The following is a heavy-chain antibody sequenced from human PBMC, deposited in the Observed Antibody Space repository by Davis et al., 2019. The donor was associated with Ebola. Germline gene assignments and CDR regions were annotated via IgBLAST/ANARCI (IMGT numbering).Heavy chain of an antibody. J-gene: IGHJ6*04. V-gene: IGHV3-48*01. CDR3: AKSGLSFGVVKYHYGMDV. D-gene: IGHD3-3*01. CDR2: ISSSSSTI. CDR1: GFTFSSYW. Sequence: GESLKISCAASGFTFSSYWMNWVRQAPGKGLEWVSYISSSSSTIYYADSVKGRFTISRDNAKNSLYLQMNSLRAEDTAVYYCAKSGLSFGVVKYHYGMDVWGKGTTVTVSS.